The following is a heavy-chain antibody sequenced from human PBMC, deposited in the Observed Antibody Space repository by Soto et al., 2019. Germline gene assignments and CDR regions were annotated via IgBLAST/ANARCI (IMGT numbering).Heavy chain of an antibody. CDR2: IVVGSGNT. V-gene: IGHV1-58*01. J-gene: IGHJ6*02. D-gene: IGHD3-3*01. CDR1: GFPFTSSA. Sequence: AVKVSCKASGFPFTSSAVQWVRQARGQRLEWIGWIVVGSGNTNYAQKFQERVTITRDMSTSTAYMELSSLRSEDTAVYYCAAGNYDFWSGRIYGMDVWGQGTTVTVSS. CDR3: AAGNYDFWSGRIYGMDV.